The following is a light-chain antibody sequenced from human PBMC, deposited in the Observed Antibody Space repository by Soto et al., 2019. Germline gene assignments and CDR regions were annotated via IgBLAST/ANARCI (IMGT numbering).Light chain of an antibody. Sequence: EIVLTQSPATLSLSPGERATLSCRASQSISSHLTWYQHKPAQAPTLLLYDASNRATDIPARFSGSGAGTGFTLTISSLEPEDFEGYYCQRRDWPVAFGGGTKVEIK. CDR2: DAS. V-gene: IGKV3-11*01. J-gene: IGKJ4*01. CDR1: QSISSH. CDR3: QRRDWPVA.